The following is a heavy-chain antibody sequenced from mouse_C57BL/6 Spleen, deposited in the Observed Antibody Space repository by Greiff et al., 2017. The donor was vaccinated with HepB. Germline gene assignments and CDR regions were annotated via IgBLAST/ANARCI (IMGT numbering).Heavy chain of an antibody. CDR1: GFTFSDFY. D-gene: IGHD1-1*01. J-gene: IGHJ3*01. V-gene: IGHV7-1*01. CDR2: SRNKANDYTT. CDR3: ARDLTVGAY. Sequence: EVKLMESGGGLVQSGRSLRLSCATSGFTFSDFYMEWVRQAPGKGLEWIAASRNKANDYTTEYSASVKGRFIVSRDTSQSILYLQMNALRAEDTAIYYCARDLTVGAYWGQGTLVTVSA.